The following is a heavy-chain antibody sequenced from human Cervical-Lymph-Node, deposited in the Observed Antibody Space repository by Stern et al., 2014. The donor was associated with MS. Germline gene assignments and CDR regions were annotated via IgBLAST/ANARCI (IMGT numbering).Heavy chain of an antibody. Sequence: QVQLQESGSGLVKPSQTLSLTCAVSDNSISSATYSWSWLRQPPGKDLEWIGSISHRGSTYYNPSVKSRVTVSVDRSKNQLSLKLPSVTAADTAVYYCTREAQYDENVWFDPWGQGILVTVSS. CDR3: TREAQYDENVWFDP. CDR1: DNSISSATYS. V-gene: IGHV4-30-2*01. CDR2: ISHRGST. D-gene: IGHD3-3*01. J-gene: IGHJ5*02.